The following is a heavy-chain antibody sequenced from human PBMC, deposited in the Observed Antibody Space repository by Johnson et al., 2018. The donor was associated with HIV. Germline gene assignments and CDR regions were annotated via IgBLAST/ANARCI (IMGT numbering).Heavy chain of an antibody. Sequence: MQLVESGGGVVQPGRSLRLSCAASGFTVSSNYMTWVRQAPGKGLEWVSVIYRGGSTYYADSVKGRFTISRDNSKNTLYLQMNSLRAEDTAVYYCAKDRDSSSPNDAFDIWGQGTMVTVSS. CDR3: AKDRDSSSPNDAFDI. CDR2: IYRGGST. V-gene: IGHV3-66*01. D-gene: IGHD6-6*01. CDR1: GFTVSSNY. J-gene: IGHJ3*02.